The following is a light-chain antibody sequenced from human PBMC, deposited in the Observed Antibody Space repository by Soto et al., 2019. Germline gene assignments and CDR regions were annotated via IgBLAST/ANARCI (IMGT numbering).Light chain of an antibody. CDR2: LNSDGSH. CDR3: QTWGPGEV. J-gene: IGLJ1*01. Sequence: QLVLTQSPSASASLGASVKLTCTLSSGHSSYAIAWHQQQPEKGPRYLMKLNSDGSHSKGDGIPDRFSGSSSGAERYLTISSLQSEDEADYYCQTWGPGEVFGTGTKVTVL. V-gene: IGLV4-69*01. CDR1: SGHSSYA.